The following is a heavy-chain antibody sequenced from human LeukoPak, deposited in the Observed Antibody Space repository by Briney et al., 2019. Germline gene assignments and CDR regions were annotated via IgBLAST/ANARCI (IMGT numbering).Heavy chain of an antibody. D-gene: IGHD3-16*01. CDR1: GYTFTSYG. CDR2: ISAYNGNT. CDR3: ARRTISVWSGRGHLCY. J-gene: IGHJ4*01. Sequence: GASVKVSCKASGYTFTSYGISWVRQAPGQGLEWMGWISAYNGNTNYAQKLQGRATMTTDTSASTAYMELRSLRSDGTAGYYCARRTISVWSGRGHLCYWGQGTLVPGSS. V-gene: IGHV1-18*01.